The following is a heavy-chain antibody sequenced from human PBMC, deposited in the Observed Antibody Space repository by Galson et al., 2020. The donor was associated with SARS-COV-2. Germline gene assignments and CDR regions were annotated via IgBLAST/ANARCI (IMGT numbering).Heavy chain of an antibody. J-gene: IGHJ5*02. CDR3: SREYIAAAGPTWFDP. CDR1: GGSISSASYY. V-gene: IGHV4-61*02. CDR2: IHGSGST. Sequence: SQTLSLTCTVSGGSISSASYYWSWVRHPAGKRLEWLGRIHGSGSTNYNPSLQSRLTISVDTSKNQFSLNLSSVTAADTAVYYCSREYIAAAGPTWFDPWGQGTLVTVSS. D-gene: IGHD6-13*01.